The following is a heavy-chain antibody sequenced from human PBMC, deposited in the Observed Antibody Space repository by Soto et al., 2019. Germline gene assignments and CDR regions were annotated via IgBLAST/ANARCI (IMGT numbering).Heavy chain of an antibody. CDR2: IIHDGTDK. D-gene: IGHD6-19*01. CDR3: ARDGGSGWLDY. CDR1: GFTFSTYT. Sequence: QVHLVESGGGVVQPGRSLRLSCAASGFTFSTYTIHWVRRAPGKGLEWVTLIIHDGTDKYYADSVKGRFTISRDNSKNTLFLQMNSLRPEDTAVYYCARDGGSGWLDYWGQGTLVNVSS. J-gene: IGHJ4*02. V-gene: IGHV3-30-3*01.